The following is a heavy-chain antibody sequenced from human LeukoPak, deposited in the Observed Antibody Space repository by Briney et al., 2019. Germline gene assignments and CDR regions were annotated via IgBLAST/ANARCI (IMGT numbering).Heavy chain of an antibody. CDR2: MSGTGGTT. Sequence: GGSLRLSCAASGFTFSGYGMNWVRQAPGKGLEWVSAMSGTGGTTYYADSVKGRFTMSRDNSKNTLYLKMNSLRAEDTAVYYCAKDSSGWARDYWGQGTQVTVSS. CDR3: AKDSSGWARDY. V-gene: IGHV3-23*01. J-gene: IGHJ4*02. D-gene: IGHD6-19*01. CDR1: GFTFSGYG.